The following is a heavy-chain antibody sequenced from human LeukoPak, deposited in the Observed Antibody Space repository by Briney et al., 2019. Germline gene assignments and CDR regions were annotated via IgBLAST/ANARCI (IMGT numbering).Heavy chain of an antibody. CDR3: ARDPQPYDILTGYYPPYLDY. CDR1: GFTFSSYE. D-gene: IGHD3-9*01. V-gene: IGHV3-48*03. J-gene: IGHJ4*02. CDR2: IRGSVSTI. Sequence: PGGSLRLSCAASGFTFSSYEMKWVRQAPGKGREWVAFIRGSVSTIYYADSVKGRFTISKDNAKNSLYLQMNSLRAEDTAVYYWARDPQPYDILTGYYPPYLDYWGQGTLVTVSS.